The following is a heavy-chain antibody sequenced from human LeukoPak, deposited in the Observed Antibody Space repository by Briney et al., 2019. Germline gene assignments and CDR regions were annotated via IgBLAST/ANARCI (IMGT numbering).Heavy chain of an antibody. CDR3: ARAEPYCSGGSCQYFDY. CDR1: GGSISSYY. V-gene: IGHV4-59*01. D-gene: IGHD2-15*01. Sequence: PSETLSLTCTVSGGSISSYYWSWIRQPPGKGLEWIGYIYYSGSTNYNPSLKSRVTISVDTSKNQFSPKLSSVTAADTAVYYCARAEPYCSGGSCQYFDYWGQGTLVTVSS. CDR2: IYYSGST. J-gene: IGHJ4*02.